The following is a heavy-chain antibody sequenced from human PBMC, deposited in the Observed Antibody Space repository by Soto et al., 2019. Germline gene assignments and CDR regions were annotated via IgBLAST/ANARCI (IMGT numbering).Heavy chain of an antibody. J-gene: IGHJ1*01. CDR1: GFTFSSYE. CDR2: ISSSGSTI. Sequence: EVQLVESGGGLVQPGGSLRLSCAASGFTFSSYEMNWVRQAPGKGLEWVSYISSSGSTIYYADSVKGRFTISRDNAKNSLYLQMNSLRAEDTAVYYCARDGVDSYVYARHWGQGTLVTVSS. CDR3: ARDGVDSYVYARH. V-gene: IGHV3-48*03. D-gene: IGHD5-18*01.